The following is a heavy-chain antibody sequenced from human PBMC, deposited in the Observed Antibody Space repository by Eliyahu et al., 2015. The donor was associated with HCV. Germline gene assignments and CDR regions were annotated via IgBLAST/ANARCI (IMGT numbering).Heavy chain of an antibody. CDR3: ARVHGPVYSSGWHNYYYYGMDV. V-gene: IGHV3-23*01. D-gene: IGHD6-19*01. CDR2: ISGSGGST. J-gene: IGHJ6*02. Sequence: EVQLLESGGGLVQPGGSLRLSCAASGFTFSSYAMSWVRQAPGKGLEWVSAISGSGGSTYYADSVKGRFTISRDNSKNTLYLQMNSLRAEDTAVYYCARVHGPVYSSGWHNYYYYGMDVWGQGTTVTVSS. CDR1: GFTFSSYA.